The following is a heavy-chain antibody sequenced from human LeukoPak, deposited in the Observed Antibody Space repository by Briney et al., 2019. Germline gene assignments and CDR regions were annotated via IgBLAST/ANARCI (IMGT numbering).Heavy chain of an antibody. CDR1: GFTFSRCW. CDR3: ARAPSEVGGYYPEYFRH. D-gene: IGHD3-22*01. J-gene: IGHJ1*01. Sequence: HPGGSLRLSCEASGFTFSRCWMHWVRQAPGKGLVWVSRIKSDGKTNYADSVKGRFTISRDNAKNTVSLQMDSLRAEDTGVYYCARAPSEVGGYYPEYFRHWGQGTLVTISS. V-gene: IGHV3-74*01. CDR2: IKSDGKT.